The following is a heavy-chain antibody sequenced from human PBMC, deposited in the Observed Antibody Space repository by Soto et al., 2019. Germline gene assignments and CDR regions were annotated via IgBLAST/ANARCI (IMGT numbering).Heavy chain of an antibody. CDR2: INPSGGST. CDR1: GYTFTSYY. D-gene: IGHD3-10*01. J-gene: IGHJ3*02. V-gene: IGHV1-46*01. Sequence: QVQLVQSGAEVKKPGASVKVSCKASGYTFTSYYMHWVRQAPGKGLEWMGIINPSGGSTSYAQKFQCRVTMTRDTSTSTVYMEMSILRSEDTAVYYCARGLFGHAFDIWVQGTMVPVSS. CDR3: ARGLFGHAFDI.